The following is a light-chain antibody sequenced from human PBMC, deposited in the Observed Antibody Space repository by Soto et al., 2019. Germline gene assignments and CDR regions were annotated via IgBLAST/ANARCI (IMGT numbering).Light chain of an antibody. CDR3: ATWDSNLRAVV. J-gene: IGLJ2*01. CDR2: EHN. Sequence: QSVLTQPPSVSAAPGLKVTISCSGSISNIGVNYVSWYQQVPGTAPKLLIYEHNKRPSGIPDRFSGSTSGTSATLGITGLQTGDEGDYYCATWDSNLRAVVVGGGTKVTVL. CDR1: ISNIGVNY. V-gene: IGLV1-51*01.